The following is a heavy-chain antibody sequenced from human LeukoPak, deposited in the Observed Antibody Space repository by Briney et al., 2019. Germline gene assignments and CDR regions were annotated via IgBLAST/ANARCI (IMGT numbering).Heavy chain of an antibody. Sequence: ASVKVSCKASGYTFTGYYIHWVRQAPGQGLEWMGCINPNSGGTNYAQKFQDRVTMTRDTSISTAYMELSRLRSDDAAVYYCARDLSYYGSGISYFDFWGQGTLVTVSS. CDR1: GYTFTGYY. J-gene: IGHJ4*02. V-gene: IGHV1-2*02. CDR2: INPNSGGT. CDR3: ARDLSYYGSGISYFDF. D-gene: IGHD3-10*01.